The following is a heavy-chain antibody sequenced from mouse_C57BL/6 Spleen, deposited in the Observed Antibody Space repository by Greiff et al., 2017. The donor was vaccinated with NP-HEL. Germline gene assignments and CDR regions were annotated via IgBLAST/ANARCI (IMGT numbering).Heavy chain of an antibody. V-gene: IGHV1-69*01. Sequence: VQLQQPGAELVMPGASVKLSCKASGYTFTSYWMHWVKQRPGQGLEWIGEIDPSDSYTNYNQKFKGKSTLTLDKSSSTAYMQLSSLTSEDSSVYDCARTYYGRRHWYFDVWGTGTTVTVSS. CDR1: GYTFTSYW. CDR3: ARTYYGRRHWYFDV. CDR2: IDPSDSYT. D-gene: IGHD1-1*01. J-gene: IGHJ1*03.